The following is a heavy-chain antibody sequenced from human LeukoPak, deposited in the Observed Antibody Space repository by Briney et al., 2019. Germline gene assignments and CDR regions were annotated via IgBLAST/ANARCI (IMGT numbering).Heavy chain of an antibody. J-gene: IGHJ6*03. CDR2: IYYSGST. D-gene: IGHD5-24*01. V-gene: IGHV4-39*01. Sequence: SETLSLTCTVSGGSISSSSYYWGWIRQPPGKGLEWIGSIYYSGSTYYNPSLKSRVTISVDTSKNQFSLRLSSVTAADTAVYYCASEMATISRYYYYYMDVWGKGTTVTISS. CDR3: ASEMATISRYYYYYMDV. CDR1: GGSISSSSYY.